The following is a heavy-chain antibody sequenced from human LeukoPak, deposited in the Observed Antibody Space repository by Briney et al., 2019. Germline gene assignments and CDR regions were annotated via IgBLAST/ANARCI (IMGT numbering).Heavy chain of an antibody. V-gene: IGHV4-38-2*02. J-gene: IGHJ4*02. Sequence: SETLSLTCTVSGYSISSGYYWGWIRQPPGKGLEWIGEINHSGSTNYNPSLKSRVTISVDTSKNQFSLKLSSVTAADTAVYYCARDLGSSGYYYGSDYWGQGTLVTVSS. CDR3: ARDLGSSGYYYGSDY. CDR2: INHSGST. D-gene: IGHD3-22*01. CDR1: GYSISSGYY.